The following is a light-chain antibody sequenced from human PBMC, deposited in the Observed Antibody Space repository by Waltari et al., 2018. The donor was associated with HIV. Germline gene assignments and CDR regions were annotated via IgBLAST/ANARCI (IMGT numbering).Light chain of an antibody. CDR1: SSDVGGYNF. CDR2: EVS. V-gene: IGLV2-8*01. CDR3: SSYAGSNDWI. Sequence: QSALTQPPSASGSPGQSVTISCTGTSSDVGGYNFVSWYQQHPGKVPKLMIYEVSKRSSGVPDRFSGSKSGNTASLTVSGLQAEDEADYYCSSYAGSNDWIFGGGTKLTVL. J-gene: IGLJ2*01.